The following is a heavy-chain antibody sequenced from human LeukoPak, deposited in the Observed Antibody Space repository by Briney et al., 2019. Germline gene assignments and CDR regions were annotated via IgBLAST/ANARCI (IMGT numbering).Heavy chain of an antibody. D-gene: IGHD1-26*01. CDR1: AGSIISNGYY. Sequence: TLSLTCTVSAGSIISNGYYWSWMRQPPGKGLEWVGHINYSGSTHYNPSLRSRVTISVDRSKNQVSLNLTSVTAADTAVYYCARGGATTANNAFDIWGQGTMVTVSS. J-gene: IGHJ3*02. V-gene: IGHV4-30-2*01. CDR3: ARGGATTANNAFDI. CDR2: INYSGST.